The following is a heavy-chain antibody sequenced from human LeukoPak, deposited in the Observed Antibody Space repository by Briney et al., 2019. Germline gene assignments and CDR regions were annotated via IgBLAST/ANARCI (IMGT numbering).Heavy chain of an antibody. CDR2: IYYSGST. CDR3: ARLRLGAFDI. CDR1: GGSISSYY. D-gene: IGHD6-19*01. J-gene: IGHJ3*02. V-gene: IGHV4-59*08. Sequence: PSETLSLTCTVSGGSISSYYWSWIRQPPGEGLEWIGYIYYSGSTNYNPSLKSRVTISVDTSKNQFSLKLSSVTAADTAVYYCARLRLGAFDIWGQGTMVTVSS.